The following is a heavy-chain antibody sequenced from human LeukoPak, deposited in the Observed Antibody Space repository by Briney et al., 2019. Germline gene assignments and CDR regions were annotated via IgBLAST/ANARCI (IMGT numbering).Heavy chain of an antibody. J-gene: IGHJ4*02. CDR3: ARRAVAENYFDY. D-gene: IGHD6-19*01. Sequence: PSETLSLTCTVSGGSISRYYWSWIRQPPGKGLEWIGYIYYSGSTNYNPSLKSRVTISVDTSKNQFSLKLTSVTAADTAVYYCARRAVAENYFDYWGQGTLVTDSS. V-gene: IGHV4-59*08. CDR2: IYYSGST. CDR1: GGSISRYY.